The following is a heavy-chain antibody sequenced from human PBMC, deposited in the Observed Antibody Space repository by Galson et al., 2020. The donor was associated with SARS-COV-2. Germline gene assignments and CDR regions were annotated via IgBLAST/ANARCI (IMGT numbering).Heavy chain of an antibody. CDR2: ISNNVNTF. CDR1: GFIFSDSY. J-gene: IGHJ4*02. CDR3: ARNVGNYNYFDS. Sequence: GESLKISCAASGFIFSDSYMSWIRQAPGKGLEWVSYISNNVNTFDYADSVRGRFTISRDNAKNSLDLQMNSLRPEDTAVYYCARNVGNYNYFDSWGQGTLVTVSS. V-gene: IGHV3-11*01. D-gene: IGHD1-7*01.